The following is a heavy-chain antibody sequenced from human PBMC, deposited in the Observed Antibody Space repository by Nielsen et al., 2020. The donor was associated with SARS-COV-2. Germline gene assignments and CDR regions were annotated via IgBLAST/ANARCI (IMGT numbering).Heavy chain of an antibody. V-gene: IGHV4-31*03. CDR1: GGSISSGGYY. J-gene: IGHJ4*02. D-gene: IGHD6-13*01. Sequence: SETLSLTCTVSGGSISSGGYYWSWIRQHPGKGLEWIGYIYYSGSTYYNPSLKSRVTISVDTSKNQFSLKLSSVTAADTAVYYCARGYSSSSASFEFDYWGQGTLVTVSS. CDR2: IYYSGST. CDR3: ARGYSSSSASFEFDY.